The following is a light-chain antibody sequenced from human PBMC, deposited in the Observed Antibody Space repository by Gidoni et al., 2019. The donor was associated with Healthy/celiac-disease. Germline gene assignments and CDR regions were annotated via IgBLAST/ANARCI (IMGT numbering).Light chain of an antibody. CDR2: AAS. J-gene: IGKJ2*01. CDR3: QQSYSTPYT. CDR1: QSISSY. Sequence: LQMTQSPSSLSASVGDRVTITCRASQSISSYLNWYQQKPGKAPKLLIYAASSLQSGVPSRFSGSGSGTDFTLTISSLQPEDVATYYCQQSYSTPYTFGQGTKLEIK. V-gene: IGKV1-39*01.